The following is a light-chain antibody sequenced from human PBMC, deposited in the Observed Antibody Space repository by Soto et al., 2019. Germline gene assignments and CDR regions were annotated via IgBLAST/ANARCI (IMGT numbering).Light chain of an antibody. CDR2: GAS. J-gene: IGKJ1*01. V-gene: IGKV3-15*01. CDR1: QSVGIN. CDR3: QHYISGPPWT. Sequence: EIVMTQSPATLSVSPGERATLSCRASQSVGINLAWYQQKPGQAPRLLIYGASTRATGIPARFSGSGSGTEFTLTIGSLQSEDFAVYYCQHYISGPPWTFVQGTKVEIK.